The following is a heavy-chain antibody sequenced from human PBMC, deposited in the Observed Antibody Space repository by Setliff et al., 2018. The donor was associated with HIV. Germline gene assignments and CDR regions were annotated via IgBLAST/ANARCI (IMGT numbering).Heavy chain of an antibody. J-gene: IGHJ2*01. V-gene: IGHV3-21*01. CDR1: GFTFDDYA. CDR3: AKPPHPVVTSDYWYFDL. D-gene: IGHD2-15*01. CDR2: ISSSSSYI. Sequence: PGGSLRLSCAVSGFTFDDYAMNGVRQAPGKGLEWVSSISSSSSYIYYADSVKGRFTISRDNAKNSLYLRMNSLRAEDTAVYYCAKPPHPVVTSDYWYFDLWGRGTLVTVS.